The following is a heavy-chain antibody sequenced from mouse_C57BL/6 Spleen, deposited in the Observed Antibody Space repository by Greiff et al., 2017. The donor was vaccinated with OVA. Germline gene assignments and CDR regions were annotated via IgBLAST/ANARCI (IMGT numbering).Heavy chain of an antibody. D-gene: IGHD2-3*01. CDR1: GFTFSSYA. J-gene: IGHJ2*01. V-gene: IGHV5-4*03. CDR3: ARGGDGGYYFDY. Sequence: DVMLVESGGGLVKPGGSLKLSCAASGFTFSSYAMSWVRQTPEKRLEWVATISDGGSYTYYPDNVKGRFTISRDNAKNNLYLQMSHLKSEDTAMYYCARGGDGGYYFDYWGQGTTLTVSS. CDR2: ISDGGSYT.